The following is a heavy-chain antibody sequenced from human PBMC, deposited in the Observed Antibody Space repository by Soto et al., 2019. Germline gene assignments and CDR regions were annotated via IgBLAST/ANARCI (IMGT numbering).Heavy chain of an antibody. V-gene: IGHV1-69*13. CDR2: IIPIFGTA. CDR3: ARDLGYCSSTSCSVVDWFDP. CDR1: GGTFSSYA. J-gene: IGHJ5*02. Sequence: EASVKVSCKASGGTFSSYAISWVRQAPGQGLEWMGGIIPIFGTANYAQKFQGRVTITADESTSTAYMELSSLRSEDTAVYYCARDLGYCSSTSCSVVDWFDPWGQGTLVTVSS. D-gene: IGHD2-2*01.